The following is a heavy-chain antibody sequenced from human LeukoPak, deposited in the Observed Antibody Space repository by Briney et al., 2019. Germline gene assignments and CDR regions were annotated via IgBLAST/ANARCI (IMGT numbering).Heavy chain of an antibody. CDR1: GGTFSSYA. J-gene: IGHJ5*02. CDR2: IIPIFGTA. D-gene: IGHD2-21*02. Sequence: AASVKVSCKASGGTFSSYAISWVRQAPGQGLEWMGGIIPIFGTANYAQKFQGRVTITADESTSTAYMELSSLRSEDTAVYYCARGPYCGGDCYPWRGFDPWGQGTLVTVSS. V-gene: IGHV1-69*01. CDR3: ARGPYCGGDCYPWRGFDP.